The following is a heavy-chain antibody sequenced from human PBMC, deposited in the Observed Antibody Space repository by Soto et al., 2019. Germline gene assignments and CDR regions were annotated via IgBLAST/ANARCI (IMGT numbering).Heavy chain of an antibody. V-gene: IGHV1-69*12. CDR3: ASTSDGSSSSVYYYGMDV. CDR2: IIPIFGTA. J-gene: IGHJ6*02. CDR1: GGTFSSYA. D-gene: IGHD6-6*01. Sequence: QVQLVQSGAEVKKPGSSVKVSCKASGGTFSSYAISWVRQAPGQGLEWMGGIIPIFGTANYAQKFQGRVTITADXXTXTXXMELGRLRAEDTAVYYCASTSDGSSSSVYYYGMDVWGQGTTVTVSS.